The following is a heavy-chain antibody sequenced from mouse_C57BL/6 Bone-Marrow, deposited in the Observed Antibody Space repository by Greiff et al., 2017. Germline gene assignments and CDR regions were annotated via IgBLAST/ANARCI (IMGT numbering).Heavy chain of an antibody. D-gene: IGHD1-1*02. J-gene: IGHJ3*01. V-gene: IGHV1-81*01. Sequence: QVQLKESGAELARPGASVKLSCKASGYTFTSYGISWVKQRTGQGLEWIGEIYPRSGNTYYNEKFKGKATLTADKSSSTPYMGLRSLTSEDSAVYFCARWVAWFAYWGQGTLVTVSA. CDR3: ARWVAWFAY. CDR2: IYPRSGNT. CDR1: GYTFTSYG.